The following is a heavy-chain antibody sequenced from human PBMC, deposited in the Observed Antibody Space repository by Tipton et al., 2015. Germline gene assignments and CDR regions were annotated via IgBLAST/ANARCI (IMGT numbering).Heavy chain of an antibody. CDR3: ARAVAGTFDY. V-gene: IGHV4-31*03. CDR1: SGSISHSDDY. D-gene: IGHD6-19*01. J-gene: IGHJ4*02. Sequence: TLSLTCTVSSGSISHSDDYWSWIRQHPGKGLEWIGNIHYAGITFYNPSLKSRVTISLDTSKNQFSLKLTSVTAADTAVYYCARAVAGTFDYWGQGTLVTVSS. CDR2: IHYAGIT.